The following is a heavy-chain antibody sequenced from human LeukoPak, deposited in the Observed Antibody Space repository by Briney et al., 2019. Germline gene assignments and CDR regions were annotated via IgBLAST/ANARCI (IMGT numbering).Heavy chain of an antibody. D-gene: IGHD3-3*01. CDR1: GYTLTELS. CDR2: FDPEDGET. CDR3: ATGDFWSGYGPIDY. Sequence: GASVTVSCKVSGYTLTELSMHWVRQAPGKGLEWMGGFDPEDGETIYAQKFQGRVTMTEDTSTDTAYMELSSLRSEDTAVYYCATGDFWSGYGPIDYWGQGTLVTVSS. V-gene: IGHV1-24*01. J-gene: IGHJ4*02.